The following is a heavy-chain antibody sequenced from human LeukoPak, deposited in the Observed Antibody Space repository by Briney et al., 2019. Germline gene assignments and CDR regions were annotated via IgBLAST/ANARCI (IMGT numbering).Heavy chain of an antibody. CDR2: IYYDGST. J-gene: IGHJ3*01. CDR1: SASITSSNYY. D-gene: IGHD2-21*01. CDR3: ARWVVSGIRGAFDV. Sequence: SETLSLTCTVSSASITSSNYYWAWIRQPPGKGLEFIGTIYYDGSTYYNPSLKRRVTISIDTSNKQFSLKLNSVTGADTAVYYCARWVVSGIRGAFDVWGQGTMVTVSS. V-gene: IGHV4-39*07.